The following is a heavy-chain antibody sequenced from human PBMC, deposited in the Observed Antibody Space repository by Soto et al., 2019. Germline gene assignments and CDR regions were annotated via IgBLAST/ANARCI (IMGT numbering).Heavy chain of an antibody. J-gene: IGHJ6*03. CDR3: ARSRAGYYYYYMDV. CDR2: IKQDGSEK. D-gene: IGHD6-19*01. CDR1: GFTFSSYW. V-gene: IGHV3-7*01. Sequence: HPGGSLRLSCAASGFTFSSYWMSWVRQAPGKGLEWVANIKQDGSEKYYVDSVKGRFTISRDNAKNSLYLQMNSLRAEDTAVYYCARSRAGYYYYYMDVWGKGTTVTVSS.